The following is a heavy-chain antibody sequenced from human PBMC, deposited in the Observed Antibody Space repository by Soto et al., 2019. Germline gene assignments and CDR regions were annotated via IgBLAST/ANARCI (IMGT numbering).Heavy chain of an antibody. Sequence: SETLSLTCAVSGGSIATSDYSWSWIRQPPWRGLEWLGSIYHTGTTHYIPSLKSRLTMSLDKSKNQFSLDLTSMTAADTALYYCVRERTIFGVAPGGGVDVWGQGTTVTVSS. CDR1: GGSIATSDYS. D-gene: IGHD3-3*01. V-gene: IGHV4-30-2*01. J-gene: IGHJ6*02. CDR3: VRERTIFGVAPGGGVDV. CDR2: IYHTGTT.